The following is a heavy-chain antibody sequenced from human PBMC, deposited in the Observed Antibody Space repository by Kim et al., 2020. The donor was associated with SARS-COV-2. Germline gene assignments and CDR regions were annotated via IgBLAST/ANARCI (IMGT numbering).Heavy chain of an antibody. CDR3: ARDLSHWGGSYFDY. Sequence: AVSVKSRITINPDTSKNQFSLQLNSVTPEDTAVYYCARDLSHWGGSYFDYWGQGTLVTVSS. D-gene: IGHD2-21*01. V-gene: IGHV6-1*01. J-gene: IGHJ4*02.